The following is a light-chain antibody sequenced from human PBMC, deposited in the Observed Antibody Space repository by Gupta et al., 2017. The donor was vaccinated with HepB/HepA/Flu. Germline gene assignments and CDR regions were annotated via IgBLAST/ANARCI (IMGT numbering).Light chain of an antibody. J-gene: IGLJ3*02. CDR2: NTN. CDR3: CLYMGRGISM. CDR1: SGSVSTTYY. Sequence: QTVVTQESSFSVSPGGTVTLTCGLSSGSVSTTYYATWYQQTPGQAPRMLIYNTNSRSSGVPDRFSGSILGNKAALTITGAQAEDESDYYCCLYMGRGISMFGGGTKLTVL. V-gene: IGLV8-61*01.